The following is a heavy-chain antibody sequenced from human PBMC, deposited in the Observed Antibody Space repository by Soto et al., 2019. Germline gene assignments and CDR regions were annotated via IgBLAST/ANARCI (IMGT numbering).Heavy chain of an antibody. V-gene: IGHV3-23*01. J-gene: IGHJ4*02. D-gene: IGHD6-13*01. CDR3: AKDQGSSWYEIDY. CDR1: GVTVSSNYA. CDR2: ISGSGGST. Sequence: HPGGSLRLSCAASGVTVSSNYAVTWVRQAPGKGLEWVSTISGSGGSTYYADSVKGRFTISRDNSKNTLYLQMNSLRAEDTAVYYCAKDQGSSWYEIDYWGQGTLVTVSS.